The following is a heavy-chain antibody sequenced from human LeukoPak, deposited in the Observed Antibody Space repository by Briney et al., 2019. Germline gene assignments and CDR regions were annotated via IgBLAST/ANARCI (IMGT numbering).Heavy chain of an antibody. CDR3: ARAQYSGSCFDY. CDR1: VGSISGYF. CDR2: IYYSGAT. J-gene: IGHJ4*03. D-gene: IGHD1-26*01. V-gene: IGHV4-59*13. Sequence: PSETLSLTCTVSVGSISGYFWSWVRQAPGTGLDWIGHIYYSGATNYNPSLRSRVTISADTSKNQFSLKLRSVTAADTAVYYCARAQYSGSCFDYWGQGTLVTVSS.